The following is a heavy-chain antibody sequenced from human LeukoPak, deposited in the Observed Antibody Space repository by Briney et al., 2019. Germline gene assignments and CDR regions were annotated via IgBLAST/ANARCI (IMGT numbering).Heavy chain of an antibody. J-gene: IGHJ4*02. D-gene: IGHD4-11*01. CDR1: GFTFIVYA. V-gene: IGHV3-23*01. CDR3: AKGLTTHDY. Sequence: GGSLRLSCAASGFTFIVYAMTWVRQAPGKGLEWVSTIRYGADSAYYADSVKGRFTISRDNSKNTVYLQMNSLRVDDTAVYYCAKGLTTHDYWGQGTLVTVSS. CDR2: IRYGADSA.